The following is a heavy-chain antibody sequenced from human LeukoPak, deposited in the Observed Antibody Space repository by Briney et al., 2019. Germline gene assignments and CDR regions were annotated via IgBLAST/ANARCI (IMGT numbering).Heavy chain of an antibody. V-gene: IGHV4-59*06. D-gene: IGHD3-22*01. CDR1: GGSISSYY. J-gene: IGHJ4*02. CDR3: ARESPTNNYYDSSGYIDY. Sequence: SETLSLTCTVSGGSISSYYWSWIRQPPGKGLEWIGYIYYSGSTYYNPSLKSRATISVDTSKNQFSLKLSSVTAADTAVYYCARESPTNNYYDSSGYIDYWGQGTLVTVSS. CDR2: IYYSGST.